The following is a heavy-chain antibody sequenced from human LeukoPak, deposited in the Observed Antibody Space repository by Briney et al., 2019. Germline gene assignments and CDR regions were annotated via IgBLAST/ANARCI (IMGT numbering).Heavy chain of an antibody. J-gene: IGHJ4*02. Sequence: GGSLRLSCAASGFTFSSYWMHWVRQTPGKGLEWVSAISGSGGSTYYADSVKGRFTISRDNSKNTLYLQMNSLRAEDTALYYCAKARIVVVVTAPPFDYWGQGTLVTVSS. D-gene: IGHD2-15*01. V-gene: IGHV3-23*01. CDR3: AKARIVVVVTAPPFDY. CDR2: ISGSGGST. CDR1: GFTFSSYW.